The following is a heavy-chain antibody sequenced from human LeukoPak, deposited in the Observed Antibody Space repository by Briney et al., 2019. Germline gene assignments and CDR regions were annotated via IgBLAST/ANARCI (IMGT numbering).Heavy chain of an antibody. CDR2: IYPGDSDT. D-gene: IGHD2-15*01. J-gene: IGHJ4*02. Sequence: GGSLRLSCAASGFIFSSYWMSWVRQAPGKGLEWMGIIYPGDSDTRYSPSFQGQVTISVDKSISTAYLQWSSLKASDTAMYYCARRSQYCSGGSCYPHEFDYWGQGTLVTVSS. V-gene: IGHV5-51*01. CDR3: ARRSQYCSGGSCYPHEFDY. CDR1: GFIFSSYW.